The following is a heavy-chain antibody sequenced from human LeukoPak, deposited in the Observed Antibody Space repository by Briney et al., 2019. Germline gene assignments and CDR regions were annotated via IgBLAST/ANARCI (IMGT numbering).Heavy chain of an antibody. J-gene: IGHJ5*02. CDR3: ARDVHGDYGSGWFDP. D-gene: IGHD4-17*01. Sequence: SVKVSCKTSGGTFNNSAISWVRQAPGQGLEWLGGIMPLFGTAGYAQKFQGRVTITKDESTRTVYLELTSLTSDDTAMYYCARDVHGDYGSGWFDPWGQGTLVSVSS. CDR2: IMPLFGTA. V-gene: IGHV1-69*05. CDR1: GGTFNNSA.